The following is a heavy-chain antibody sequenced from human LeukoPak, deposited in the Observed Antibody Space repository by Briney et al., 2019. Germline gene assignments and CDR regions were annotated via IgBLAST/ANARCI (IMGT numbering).Heavy chain of an antibody. Sequence: PSETLSLTCAVYGGSFSGYYWSWIREPPGKGLEWIGEINHSGSTNYNPSLTSRVTISVDTSKNQFSLKLSSVTAADTAVYYCARPYYYGSGNLGPWGQGTLVTVSS. J-gene: IGHJ5*02. D-gene: IGHD3-10*01. V-gene: IGHV4-34*01. CDR3: ARPYYYGSGNLGP. CDR2: INHSGST. CDR1: GGSFSGYY.